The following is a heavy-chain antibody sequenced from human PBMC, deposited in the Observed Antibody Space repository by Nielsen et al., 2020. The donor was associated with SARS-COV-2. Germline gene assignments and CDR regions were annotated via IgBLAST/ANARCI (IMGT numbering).Heavy chain of an antibody. CDR2: ISSSGSTI. CDR1: GFFFSEYY. Sequence: GESLKISCAASGFFFSEYYMGWVRQAPGKGLEWVSYISSSGSTIYYADSVKGRFTISRDSAKSSLYLQMNSLRAEDTAIYYCASSGWLDYWGQGTLVTVSS. D-gene: IGHD6-19*01. CDR3: ASSGWLDY. J-gene: IGHJ4*02. V-gene: IGHV3-11*04.